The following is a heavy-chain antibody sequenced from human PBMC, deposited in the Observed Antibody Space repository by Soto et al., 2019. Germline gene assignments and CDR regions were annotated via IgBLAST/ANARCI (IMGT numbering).Heavy chain of an antibody. V-gene: IGHV1-18*01. CDR3: VRCYCSVGSCYARWHFDL. CDR2: ISASSRNT. Sequence: QVQLVQSGGEVKKPGASVKVSCQASGYTFSDYAISWVRQAPGQGLEWMGWISASSRNTDQAQNFQGRVIITLDTSTNTAYMELRSLRSDDTAVYYCVRCYCSVGSCYARWHFDLWGRGTLVTVSS. CDR1: GYTFSDYA. D-gene: IGHD2-15*01. J-gene: IGHJ2*01.